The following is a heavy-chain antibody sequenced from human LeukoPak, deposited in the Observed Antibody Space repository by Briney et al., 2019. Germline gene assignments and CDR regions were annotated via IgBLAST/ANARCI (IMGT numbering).Heavy chain of an antibody. CDR1: GGSISGYY. CDR2: IYLSGST. Sequence: SETLSLTCTVSGGSISGYYWSWIQQPPGKGLEWIAYIYLSGSTNYNPSLKSRVTKSMDASKNQFSLNLSSVTAADTAVYFCARFSSSWLDYWGQGILVTVSS. J-gene: IGHJ4*02. D-gene: IGHD6-13*01. V-gene: IGHV4-59*08. CDR3: ARFSSSWLDY.